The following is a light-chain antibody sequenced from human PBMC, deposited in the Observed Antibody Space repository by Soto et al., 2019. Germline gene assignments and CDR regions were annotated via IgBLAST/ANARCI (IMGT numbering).Light chain of an antibody. Sequence: EIVLTQSPGTLSLSPGERATLSCRASQSVSSSYLAWYQQKPGQAPRLLIYGASSRATGIPDRFSGSGSGTDFTITISSLEPEDFSVYYCHQHCSAPLFTFGPGTKVDIK. CDR2: GAS. CDR1: QSVSSSY. V-gene: IGKV3-20*01. CDR3: HQHCSAPLFT. J-gene: IGKJ3*01.